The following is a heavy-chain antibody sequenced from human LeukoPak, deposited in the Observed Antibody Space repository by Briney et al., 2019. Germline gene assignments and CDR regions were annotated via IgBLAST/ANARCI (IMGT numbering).Heavy chain of an antibody. J-gene: IGHJ6*02. Sequence: GGSLRLSCAASGFTFSSYGMPWVRQAPGKGLEWVSVIYSGGSTYYADSVKGRFTISRDNPKNTLYLQMNSLRAEDTAVYYCARDTTMVRGVIYYYGMDVWGQGTTVTVSS. CDR2: IYSGGST. CDR1: GFTFSSYG. D-gene: IGHD3-10*01. CDR3: ARDTTMVRGVIYYYGMDV. V-gene: IGHV3-66*01.